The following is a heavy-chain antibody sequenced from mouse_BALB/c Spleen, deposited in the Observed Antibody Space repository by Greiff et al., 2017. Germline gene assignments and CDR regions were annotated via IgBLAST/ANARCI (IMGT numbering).Heavy chain of an antibody. CDR1: GFTFSSFG. D-gene: IGHD1-2*01. Sequence: EVKLVESGGGLVQPGGSRKLSCAASGFTFSSFGMHWVRQAPEKGLEWVAYISSGSSTIYYADTVKGRFTISRDNPKNTLFLQMTSLRSEDTAMYYCARSFLLTTATPFAYWGQGTLVTVSA. CDR3: ARSFLLTTATPFAY. CDR2: ISSGSSTI. J-gene: IGHJ3*01. V-gene: IGHV5-17*02.